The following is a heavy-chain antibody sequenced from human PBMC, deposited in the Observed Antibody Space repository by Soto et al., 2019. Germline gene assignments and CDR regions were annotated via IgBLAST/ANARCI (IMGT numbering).Heavy chain of an antibody. CDR2: INPSSGST. CDR1: GYPFTSYY. Sequence: ASVKVSCKASGYPFTSYYVHWVRQAPGQGLEWMGFINPSSGSTSYAQKFQGRVTMTRDTSTSTVYMEVSSLRSEDTAVYCCAREMYTTRGSPFDYWGQRTLVTVSS. CDR3: AREMYTTRGSPFDY. D-gene: IGHD3-16*01. V-gene: IGHV1-46*01. J-gene: IGHJ4*02.